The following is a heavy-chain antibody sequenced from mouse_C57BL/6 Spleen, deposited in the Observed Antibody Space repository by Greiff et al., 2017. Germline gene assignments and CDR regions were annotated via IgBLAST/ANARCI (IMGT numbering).Heavy chain of an antibody. CDR2: ISSGSSTI. D-gene: IGHD2-5*01. J-gene: IGHJ3*01. CDR3: ARDYYSNLAWFAY. Sequence: EVKLMESGGGLVKPGGSLKLSCAASGFTFSDYGMHWVRQAPEKGLEWVAYISSGSSTIYYADTVKGRFTISRDNAKNTLFLQITSLRSEDTAMYYCARDYYSNLAWFAYWGQGTLVTVSA. CDR1: GFTFSDYG. V-gene: IGHV5-17*01.